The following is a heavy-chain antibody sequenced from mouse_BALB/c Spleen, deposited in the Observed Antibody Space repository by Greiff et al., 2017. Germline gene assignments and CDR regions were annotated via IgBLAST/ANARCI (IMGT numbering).Heavy chain of an antibody. CDR2: ISYSGST. Sequence: VQLKESGPGLVKPSQSLSLTCTVTGYSITSDYAWNWIRQFPGNKLEWMGYISYSGSTSYNPSLKSRISITRDTSKNQFFLQLNSVTTEDTATYYCARLEYYGSRGYFDVWGAGTTVTVAS. D-gene: IGHD1-1*01. V-gene: IGHV3-2*02. CDR3: ARLEYYGSRGYFDV. CDR1: GYSITSDYA. J-gene: IGHJ1*01.